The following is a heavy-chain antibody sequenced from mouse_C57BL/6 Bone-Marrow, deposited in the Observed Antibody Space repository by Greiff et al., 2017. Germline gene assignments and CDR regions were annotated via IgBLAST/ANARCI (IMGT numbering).Heavy chain of an antibody. J-gene: IGHJ2*01. Sequence: QVQLQQPGTKLVKPGASVKLSCNASGYTFTSYWMHWVKQRPGQGLEWIGNINPSNGGTNYNEKFKSKATLTVDKSSSTADMQLSSLTSEDSAVYYCARRDLLCPYYFDYWGQGTTLTVSS. CDR3: ARRDLLCPYYFDY. D-gene: IGHD2-1*01. CDR2: INPSNGGT. V-gene: IGHV1-53*01. CDR1: GYTFTSYW.